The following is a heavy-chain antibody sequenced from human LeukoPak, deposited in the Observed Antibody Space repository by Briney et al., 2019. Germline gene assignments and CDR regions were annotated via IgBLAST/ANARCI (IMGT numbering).Heavy chain of an antibody. V-gene: IGHV3-30*02. CDR2: MRSDGSTK. Sequence: GGSLRLSCAASGFTFSNYAMHWVGQAPGKGLEWVAYMRSDGSTKYYADSVKGRFTISRDNSKNTLYVQMNSLRAEDTAVYYCAKGYDSSGFYLDYWGQGTLVTVSS. CDR1: GFTFSNYA. CDR3: AKGYDSSGFYLDY. D-gene: IGHD3-22*01. J-gene: IGHJ4*02.